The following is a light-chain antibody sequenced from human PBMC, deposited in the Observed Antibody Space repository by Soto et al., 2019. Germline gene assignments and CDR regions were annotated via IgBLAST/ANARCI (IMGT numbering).Light chain of an antibody. CDR2: LGS. CDR1: HSLLHSNGYNY. V-gene: IGKV2-28*01. Sequence: DIVMTQSPLSLPATPGEPASISCRSSHSLLHSNGYNYLDWYLQKPGQSPQLLIYLGSNRASGVPDRFSGSGSGTDFTLKISRVEAEDVGVYYCMQGTHWPITFGQGTRLEIK. J-gene: IGKJ5*01. CDR3: MQGTHWPIT.